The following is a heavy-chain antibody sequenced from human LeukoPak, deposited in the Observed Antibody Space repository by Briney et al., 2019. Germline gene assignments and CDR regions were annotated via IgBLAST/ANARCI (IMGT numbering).Heavy chain of an antibody. CDR1: GFAFSTYW. D-gene: IGHD6-13*01. Sequence: PGGSLRLSCAASGFAFSTYWMHWVRQAPGKGLVWVSRINGDGSSTSYGYSVKGRFTISRDNAKNTLYLQMNGLRVEDTAVYYCARDIEAAGLFLDYWGQGTLVTVSS. CDR2: INGDGSST. V-gene: IGHV3-74*01. CDR3: ARDIEAAGLFLDY. J-gene: IGHJ4*02.